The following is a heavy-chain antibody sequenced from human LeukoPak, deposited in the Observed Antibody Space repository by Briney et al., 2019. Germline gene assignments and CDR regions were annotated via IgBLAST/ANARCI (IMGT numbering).Heavy chain of an antibody. CDR1: GFTFSDYY. Sequence: GGSLRLSCVVSGFTFSDYYMSWIRQAPGKGLEWVSYIRSSGTTIHYADSVKGRFTISRDNAKNSLYLQMNSLRAEDTAVYYCARDRGAVTDVFDYWGQGTLVTVSS. J-gene: IGHJ4*02. CDR3: ARDRGAVTDVFDY. D-gene: IGHD6-19*01. CDR2: IRSSGTTI. V-gene: IGHV3-11*04.